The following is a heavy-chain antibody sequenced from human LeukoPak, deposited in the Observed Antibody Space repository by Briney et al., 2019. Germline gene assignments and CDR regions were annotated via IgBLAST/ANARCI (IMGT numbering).Heavy chain of an antibody. CDR3: ARGYPNDSSGPSLEGIYFDY. D-gene: IGHD3-22*01. Sequence: SETLSLTCTVSGGSISSYYWSWIRQPPGKGLEWIGEINHSGSTNYNPSLKSRVTISVDTSKNQFSLKLSSVTAADTAVYYCARGYPNDSSGPSLEGIYFDYWGQGTLVTVSS. J-gene: IGHJ4*02. CDR1: GGSISSYY. CDR2: INHSGST. V-gene: IGHV4-34*01.